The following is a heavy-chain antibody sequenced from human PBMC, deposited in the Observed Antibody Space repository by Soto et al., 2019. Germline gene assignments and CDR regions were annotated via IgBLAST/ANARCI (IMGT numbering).Heavy chain of an antibody. CDR1: GGSFSGYY. V-gene: IGHV4-34*01. CDR2: INHSGST. D-gene: IGHD2-2*01. Sequence: QMQLQQWGAGLLKPSETLSLTCAVYGGSFSGYYWSWIRQPPGQGLEWVGEINHSGSTNYNPSLKSRFTISVDTPKNQVSLQLSSVTAADTALYYCARAGYGSSTSCYFGYWGQGTLVTVAS. J-gene: IGHJ4*02. CDR3: ARAGYGSSTSCYFGY.